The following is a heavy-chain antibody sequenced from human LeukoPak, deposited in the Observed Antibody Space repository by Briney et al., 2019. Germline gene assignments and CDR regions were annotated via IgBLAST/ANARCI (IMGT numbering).Heavy chain of an antibody. D-gene: IGHD1-26*01. V-gene: IGHV4-59*01. J-gene: IGHJ5*02. Sequence: PSETLSLTCTVSGGSISSDSWTWIRQAPGKGLEWIGNISYTGNTNYNPSLKSRVTMSVDTSKNQFSLNLSAVTAADTALYYCARDSGNYGGDWFDPWGQGTLVTVSS. CDR1: GGSISSDS. CDR2: ISYTGNT. CDR3: ARDSGNYGGDWFDP.